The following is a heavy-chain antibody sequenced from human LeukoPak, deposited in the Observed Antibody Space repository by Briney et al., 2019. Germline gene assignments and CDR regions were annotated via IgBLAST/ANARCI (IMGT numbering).Heavy chain of an antibody. J-gene: IGHJ5*02. CDR2: IYHAGST. Sequence: PGGSLRLSCAASGFTFSSYSMNWVRQAPGKGLEWIGEIYHAGSTNYNPSLKSRVTMSLDKSKNQFSLKMSSVTAADTAVYYCARKGALPYNSGWYGPWGQGTLVTVSS. CDR3: ARKGALPYNSGWYGP. CDR1: GFTFSSYSM. D-gene: IGHD6-19*01. V-gene: IGHV4-4*02.